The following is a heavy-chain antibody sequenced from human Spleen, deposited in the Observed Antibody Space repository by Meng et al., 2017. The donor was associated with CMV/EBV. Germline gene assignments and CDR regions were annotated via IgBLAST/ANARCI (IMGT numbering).Heavy chain of an antibody. Sequence: SETLSLTCAVYGGSFSGYYWSWIRQPPGKGLEWIGEINHSGSTNYNPSLKSRVTISVDTSKNQFSLKLSSVTAADTAVYYCARPLGYTFDAFDIWGQGTMVTVSS. CDR3: ARPLGYTFDAFDI. D-gene: IGHD5-12*01. CDR2: INHSGST. J-gene: IGHJ3*02. CDR1: GGSFSGYY. V-gene: IGHV4-34*01.